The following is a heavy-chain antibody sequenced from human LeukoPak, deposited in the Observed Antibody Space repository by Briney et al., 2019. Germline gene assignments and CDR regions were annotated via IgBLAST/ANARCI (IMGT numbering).Heavy chain of an antibody. CDR1: GYTFTPYY. Sequence: ASVKVSCKASGYTFTPYYMHWVRQAPGQRLEWMGWINPNSGGTNYAQKFTGRVTMTRDTSISTAYMELSRLRSDDTAVYYCARDQSQTAFAYSSGWYYFDYWGQGTLVTVSP. CDR3: ARDQSQTAFAYSSGWYYFDY. CDR2: INPNSGGT. V-gene: IGHV1-2*02. J-gene: IGHJ4*02. D-gene: IGHD6-19*01.